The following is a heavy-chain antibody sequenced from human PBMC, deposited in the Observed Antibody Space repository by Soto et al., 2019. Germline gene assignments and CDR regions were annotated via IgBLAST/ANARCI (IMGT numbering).Heavy chain of an antibody. CDR3: ARGILTSAAPDY. D-gene: IGHD3-9*01. CDR2: ISSSGSTI. CDR1: GFTFSGYY. J-gene: IGHJ4*02. V-gene: IGHV3-11*01. Sequence: SCAASGFTFSGYYMSWIRQAPGKGLEWVSYISSSGSTIYYADSVKGRFTISRDNAKNSLYLQMNSLRAEDTAVYYCARGILTSAAPDYWGQGTLVTVSS.